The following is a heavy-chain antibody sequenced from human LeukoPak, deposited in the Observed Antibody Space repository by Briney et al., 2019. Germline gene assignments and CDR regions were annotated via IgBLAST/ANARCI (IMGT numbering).Heavy chain of an antibody. J-gene: IGHJ4*02. CDR1: GFTFSNEG. V-gene: IGHV3-74*01. CDR2: INSDARVT. CDR3: ARVTAVAGTSVGVDA. Sequence: GGTLRLSCAASGFTFSNEGMHGVGQTPGKGRVWGARINSDARVTTYTDCVKGRFPIPRDNAKTTLYLQMNSLRAEDTAVYYCARVTAVAGTSVGVDAWGQGSLVTVS. D-gene: IGHD6-19*01.